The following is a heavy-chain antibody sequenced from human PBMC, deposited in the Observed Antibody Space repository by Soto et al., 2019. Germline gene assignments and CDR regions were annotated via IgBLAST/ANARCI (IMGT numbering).Heavy chain of an antibody. Sequence: PGGSLRLSCAASGFTFSSYAMSWVRQAPGKGLEWVSAISGSGGSTYYADSVKGRFTISRDNSKNTLYLQMNSLRAEDTAVYYCAKRYCSSTRCRGEDAFDIWGQGTMVTVSS. V-gene: IGHV3-23*01. CDR1: GFTFSSYA. D-gene: IGHD2-2*01. J-gene: IGHJ3*02. CDR2: ISGSGGST. CDR3: AKRYCSSTRCRGEDAFDI.